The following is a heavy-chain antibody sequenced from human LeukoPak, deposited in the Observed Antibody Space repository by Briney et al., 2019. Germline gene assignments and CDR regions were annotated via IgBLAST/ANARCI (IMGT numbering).Heavy chain of an antibody. CDR2: IYYSGST. CDR3: ARVGEGRIAAAYDY. V-gene: IGHV4-61*08. CDR1: GGSISSGGYY. Sequence: SETLSLTCTVSGGSISSGGYYWSWIRQPPGKGLEWIGYIYYSGSTNYNPSLKSRVTISVDTSKNQFSLKLSSVTAADTAVYYCARVGEGRIAAAYDYWGQGTLVTVSS. D-gene: IGHD6-13*01. J-gene: IGHJ4*02.